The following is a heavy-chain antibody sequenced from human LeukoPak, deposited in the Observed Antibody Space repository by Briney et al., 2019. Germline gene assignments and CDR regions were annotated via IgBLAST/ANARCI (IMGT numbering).Heavy chain of an antibody. CDR2: IKSKTDGGTT. D-gene: IGHD1-26*01. J-gene: IGHJ4*02. CDR3: TRHPIVGANHFDY. Sequence: GGSLRLSCAASGFTFSNAWMSWVRQAPGKGLEWVGRIKSKTDGGTTDYAAPVKGRFTISRDDSKNTAYLQMNSLKTEDTAVYYCTRHPIVGANHFDYWGQGTLVTVSS. CDR1: GFTFSNAW. V-gene: IGHV3-15*01.